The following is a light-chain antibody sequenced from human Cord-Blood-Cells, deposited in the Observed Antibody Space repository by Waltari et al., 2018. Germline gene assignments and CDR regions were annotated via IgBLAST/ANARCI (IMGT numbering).Light chain of an antibody. CDR2: DAS. CDR3: QQKT. CDR1: QSVSSY. J-gene: IGKJ1*01. V-gene: IGKV3-11*01. Sequence: EIVLTQSPATLSLSPGERATLSCWASQSVSSYLAWYQQKPGQAPRLLIYDASNRATGIPARFSGSGSGTDFTLTISSLEPEDFAVYYCQQKTFGQGTKVEIK.